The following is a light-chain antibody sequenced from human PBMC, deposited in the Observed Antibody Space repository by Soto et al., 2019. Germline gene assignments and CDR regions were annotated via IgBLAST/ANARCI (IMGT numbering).Light chain of an antibody. CDR2: SNN. CDR3: AAWDDSLNVLYV. V-gene: IGLV1-44*01. Sequence: VLTQPPSASGTPGQRVTISCSGSSSHIGSNTVNWYQQLPGTAPKLLIYSNNQRPSGVPDRFSGSKSGTSASLAISGLQSEDEADYYCAAWDDSLNVLYVFGTGTKLTVL. CDR1: SSHIGSNT. J-gene: IGLJ1*01.